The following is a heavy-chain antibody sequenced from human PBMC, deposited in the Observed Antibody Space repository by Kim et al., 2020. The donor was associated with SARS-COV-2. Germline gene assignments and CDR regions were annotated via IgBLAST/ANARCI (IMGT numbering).Heavy chain of an antibody. Sequence: SETLSPTCTVSGGSISSSSYYWGWIRQPPGKGLEWIGSIYYSGSTYYNPSLKSRVTISVDTSKNQFSLKLSSVTAADTAVYYCARLHGYHFPLFDYWGQGTLVTVSS. CDR2: IYYSGST. CDR1: GGSISSSSYY. J-gene: IGHJ4*02. CDR3: ARLHGYHFPLFDY. V-gene: IGHV4-39*01. D-gene: IGHD5-12*01.